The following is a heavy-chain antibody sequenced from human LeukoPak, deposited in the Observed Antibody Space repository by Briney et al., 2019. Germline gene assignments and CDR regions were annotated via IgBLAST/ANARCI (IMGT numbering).Heavy chain of an antibody. V-gene: IGHV3-66*02. CDR3: AREKYYDFWSGLYD. CDR2: IYSGGST. CDR1: GFTFGDYA. D-gene: IGHD3-3*01. Sequence: TGGSLRLSCTPSGFTFGDYAMSWVRQAPGKGLEWVSVIYSGGSTYYPDSVKGRFTISRDNSKNTLYLQMNSLRAEDTAVYYCAREKYYDFWSGLYDWGQGTLVTVSS. J-gene: IGHJ4*02.